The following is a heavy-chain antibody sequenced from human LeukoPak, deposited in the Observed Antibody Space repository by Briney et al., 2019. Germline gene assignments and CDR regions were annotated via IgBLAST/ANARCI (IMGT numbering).Heavy chain of an antibody. CDR1: GFIFSSYS. D-gene: IGHD6-13*01. Sequence: PGGSLRLSCAASGFIFSSYSMNWVRQAPGKGLEWVSSISSSSTYIYYADSVKGRFTISRDNARNSLYLQMNSLRAEDTAVYYCARFIAAPYYFDHWGRGTLVTVSS. V-gene: IGHV3-21*01. J-gene: IGHJ4*02. CDR3: ARFIAAPYYFDH. CDR2: ISSSSTYI.